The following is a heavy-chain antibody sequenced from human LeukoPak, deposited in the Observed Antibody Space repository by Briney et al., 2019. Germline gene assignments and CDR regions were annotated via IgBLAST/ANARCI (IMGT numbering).Heavy chain of an antibody. J-gene: IGHJ3*02. CDR1: GFTFSSYW. CDR3: AKVSYYYYDSSGYFLDAFDI. Sequence: GGSLRLSCAASGFTFSSYWMSWVRQAPGKGLEWVSAISGSGGSTYYADSVKGRFTISRDNSKNTLYLQMNSLRAEDTAVYYCAKVSYYYYDSSGYFLDAFDIWGQGTMVTVSS. D-gene: IGHD3-22*01. V-gene: IGHV3-23*01. CDR2: ISGSGGST.